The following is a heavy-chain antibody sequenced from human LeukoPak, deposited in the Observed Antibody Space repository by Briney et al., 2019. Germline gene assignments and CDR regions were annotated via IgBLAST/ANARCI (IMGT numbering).Heavy chain of an antibody. CDR1: GFDLNTYE. Sequence: GGSLRLSCAASGFDLNTYEMNWVRQAPGKGLEWIADITISGHTKNYADSVKGRFTISRDNAGTSLYLQMNSLRVEDTGVYYCASLPSAGTIAARLSWGQGTLVTVSS. D-gene: IGHD6-6*01. CDR2: ITISGHTK. CDR3: ASLPSAGTIAARLS. J-gene: IGHJ1*01. V-gene: IGHV3-48*03.